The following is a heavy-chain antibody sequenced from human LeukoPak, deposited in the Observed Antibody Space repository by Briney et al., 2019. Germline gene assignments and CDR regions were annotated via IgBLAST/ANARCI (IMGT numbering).Heavy chain of an antibody. CDR1: GYTFTSNY. CDR2: ISPSGDST. J-gene: IGHJ4*02. D-gene: IGHD3-9*01. CDR3: ARGSYFDWLLRVVRDY. Sequence: RASVKVSCKAFGYTFTSNYMHWVRQAPGQGPEWMGVISPSGDSTTYAQKFQGRVTMTRNTSISTAYMELSSLRSEDTAVYCCARGSYFDWLLRVVRDYWGQGTLVTVSS. V-gene: IGHV1-46*01.